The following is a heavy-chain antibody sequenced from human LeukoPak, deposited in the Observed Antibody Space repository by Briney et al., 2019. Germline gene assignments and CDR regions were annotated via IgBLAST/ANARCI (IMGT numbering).Heavy chain of an antibody. D-gene: IGHD2-2*01. J-gene: IGHJ6*02. V-gene: IGHV3-21*04. CDR1: GFTFSSYS. CDR2: ISSSSSYI. CDR3: AKDKAPMAYYYYGMDV. Sequence: PGGSLRLSCAASGFTFSSYSMNWVRQAPGKGLEWVSSISSSSSYIYYADSVKGRFTISRDNAKNSLYLQMNSLRAEDTALYYCAKDKAPMAYYYYGMDVWGQGTTVTVSS.